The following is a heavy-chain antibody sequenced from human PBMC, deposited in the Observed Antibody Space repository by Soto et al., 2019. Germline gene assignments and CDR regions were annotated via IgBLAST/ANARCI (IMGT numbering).Heavy chain of an antibody. D-gene: IGHD6-13*01. Sequence: GGSLRLSCAASGFTFSSYWMSWVRQAPGKWLEWVANIKQDGSEKYYVDSVKGRFTISRDNAKNSLYLQMNSLRAEDTAVYYCARCIGVSWPYYYYYYGMDVWGQGTAVTVSS. CDR1: GFTFSSYW. J-gene: IGHJ6*02. CDR3: ARCIGVSWPYYYYYYGMDV. V-gene: IGHV3-7*01. CDR2: IKQDGSEK.